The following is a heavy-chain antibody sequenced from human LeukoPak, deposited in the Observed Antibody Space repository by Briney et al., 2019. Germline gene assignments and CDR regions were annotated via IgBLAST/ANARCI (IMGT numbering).Heavy chain of an antibody. D-gene: IGHD6-6*01. CDR2: ISSNGGST. V-gene: IGHV3-64D*06. CDR3: VKDRYSSSSLGHFDY. CDR1: GFTFSSYA. J-gene: IGHJ4*02. Sequence: GGSLRFSCSASGFTFSSYAMHWVRQAPGKGLEYVSAISSNGGSTYYADSVKGRFTISRDNSKNTLYLQMSSLRAEDTAVYYCVKDRYSSSSLGHFDYWGQGTLVTVSS.